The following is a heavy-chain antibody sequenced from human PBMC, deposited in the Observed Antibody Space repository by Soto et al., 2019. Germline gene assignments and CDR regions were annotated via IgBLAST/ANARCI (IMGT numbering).Heavy chain of an antibody. D-gene: IGHD2-21*02. Sequence: EVQLVESGGGLVQPGRSLRLSCAASGFTFDDYAMHWVRQAPGKGLEWVSGISWNSGSIGYAASEKGRFTISRDNAKNSVYLLMNSLRAEDTALYYCAKDGSDRWGAGRVNYYYYYMDVWGKGTTVTVSS. CDR2: ISWNSGSI. V-gene: IGHV3-9*01. CDR3: AKDGSDRWGAGRVNYYYYYMDV. J-gene: IGHJ6*03. CDR1: GFTFDDYA.